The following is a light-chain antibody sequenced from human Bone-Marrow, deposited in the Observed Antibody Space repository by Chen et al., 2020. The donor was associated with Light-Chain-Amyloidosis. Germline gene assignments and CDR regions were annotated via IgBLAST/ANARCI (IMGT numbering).Light chain of an antibody. CDR3: QSSDSSPSGFYV. J-gene: IGLJ1*01. Sequence: QSVLTQPPSVSGSPGQRVTIPCTGRSSNIGTGYDVHWYQQLPGTAPKLLIYHNSNRPSGVPDRCSGSKSGTSASLAITGLQAEDEADYYCQSSDSSPSGFYVFGTGTTVTVL. CDR2: HNS. CDR1: SSNIGTGYD. V-gene: IGLV1-40*01.